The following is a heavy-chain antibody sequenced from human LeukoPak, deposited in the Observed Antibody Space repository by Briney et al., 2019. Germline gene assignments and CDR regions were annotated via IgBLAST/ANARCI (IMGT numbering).Heavy chain of an antibody. Sequence: SETLSLTCAVYGGSFSGYYWSWLRQPPGKGLEWIGEINHSGSTNYTPSLKSRVTISVDTSKNQFSLKLSSVTAADTAVYYCAREYCSSTSCYAVLDYWGQGTLVTVSS. CDR2: INHSGST. CDR3: AREYCSSTSCYAVLDY. V-gene: IGHV4-34*01. J-gene: IGHJ4*02. CDR1: GGSFSGYY. D-gene: IGHD2-2*01.